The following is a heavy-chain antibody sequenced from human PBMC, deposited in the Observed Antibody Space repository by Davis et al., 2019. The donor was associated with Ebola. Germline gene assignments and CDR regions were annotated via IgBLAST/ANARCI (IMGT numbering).Heavy chain of an antibody. V-gene: IGHV3-30*03. D-gene: IGHD2-15*01. CDR2: ISYDGSNK. J-gene: IGHJ4*02. CDR1: GFTFSSYG. Sequence: GESLKISCAASGFTFSSYGMHWVRQAPGKGLEWVAVISYDGSNKYYGDSVKGRFTISRDKSKNTLYLQMNSLRAEDTAVYYCAIPDCSGADCYSVYIKSWGQGTLVTVSS. CDR3: AIPDCSGADCYSVYIKS.